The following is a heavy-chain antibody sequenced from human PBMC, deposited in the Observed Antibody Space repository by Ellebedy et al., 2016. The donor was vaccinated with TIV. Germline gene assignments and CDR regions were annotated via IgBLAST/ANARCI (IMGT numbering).Heavy chain of an antibody. CDR2: INSDGSST. D-gene: IGHD2-2*01. Sequence: GGSLRLSCAASGFTFSSYWMHWVRQAPGKGLVWVSRINSDGSSTSYADSVKGRFTISRDNAKNTLYLQMNSLRAEDTAVYDCARRVVPASNGHYFDYWGQGTLVTVSS. J-gene: IGHJ4*02. V-gene: IGHV3-74*01. CDR1: GFTFSSYW. CDR3: ARRVVPASNGHYFDY.